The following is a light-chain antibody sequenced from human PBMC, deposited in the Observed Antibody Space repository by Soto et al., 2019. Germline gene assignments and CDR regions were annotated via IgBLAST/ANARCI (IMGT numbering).Light chain of an antibody. V-gene: IGLV4-69*01. J-gene: IGLJ2*01. CDR2: LNSDGSH. CDR3: QTWGSGIVL. Sequence: QLVLTQSPSASASLGASVKLTCNLSSGHSNYAIAWHQQQSEKGPRYLMKLNSDGSHSKGDGIPDRFSGSSSGAERYLTISSLQSEDEADYYCQTWGSGIVLFGGGTKVTVL. CDR1: SGHSNYA.